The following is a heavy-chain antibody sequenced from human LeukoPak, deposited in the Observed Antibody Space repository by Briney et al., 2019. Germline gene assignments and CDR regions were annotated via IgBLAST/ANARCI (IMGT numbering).Heavy chain of an antibody. D-gene: IGHD2-21*02. CDR1: GGSISSGSYY. J-gene: IGHJ4*02. Sequence: SQTLSLTCTVSGGSISSGSYYWSWIRQPPGKGLEWIGYIYYSGSTNYNPSLKSRVTISVDTSKNQFSLKLSSVTAADTAVYYCAREPPCGGDCPYFDYWGQGTLVTVSS. CDR3: AREPPCGGDCPYFDY. V-gene: IGHV4-61*01. CDR2: IYYSGST.